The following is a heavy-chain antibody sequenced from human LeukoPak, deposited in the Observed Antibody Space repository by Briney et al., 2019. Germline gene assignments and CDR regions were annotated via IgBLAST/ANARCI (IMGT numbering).Heavy chain of an antibody. CDR2: IYSGGST. V-gene: IGHV3-66*02. CDR3: ASSNYDVTPYYFDC. D-gene: IGHD4-11*01. CDR1: GFTVSSNY. Sequence: GGSLRLSCAASGFTVSSNYMSWVRQAPGKGLEWVSVIYSGGSTYYADSVKGRFTISRDNSKNTLYLQMNSLRAEDTAVYYCASSNYDVTPYYFDCWGQGTLVTVSS. J-gene: IGHJ4*02.